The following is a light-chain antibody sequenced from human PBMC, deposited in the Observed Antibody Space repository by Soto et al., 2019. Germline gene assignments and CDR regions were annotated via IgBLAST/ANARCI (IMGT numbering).Light chain of an antibody. CDR2: SND. Sequence: QAVVTQPPSAAGTPGQRVTISCSGSSSNIGSYTVNWYHQLPGTAPKLLMYSNDQRPSGVPDRFSGSKSGTSASLAISGLQSEDEAVFYCATWDDSLNGVVFGGGTKLTVL. V-gene: IGLV1-44*01. J-gene: IGLJ2*01. CDR1: SSNIGSYT. CDR3: ATWDDSLNGVV.